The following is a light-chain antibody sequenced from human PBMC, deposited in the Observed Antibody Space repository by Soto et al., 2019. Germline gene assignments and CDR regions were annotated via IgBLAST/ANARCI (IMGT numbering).Light chain of an antibody. CDR1: SSEDGGYNY. J-gene: IGLJ1*01. CDR3: SSYTTSNTRQIV. V-gene: IGLV2-14*03. CDR2: DVS. Sequence: QSVLTQPASVSGSPGQSITISCTGNSSEDGGYNYVSWYQHHPGKAPQLLLYDVSNRPSWVSIRFSGSKSDNTASLTISGLQPEDEADYHCSSYTTSNTRQIVFGTGTKVTVL.